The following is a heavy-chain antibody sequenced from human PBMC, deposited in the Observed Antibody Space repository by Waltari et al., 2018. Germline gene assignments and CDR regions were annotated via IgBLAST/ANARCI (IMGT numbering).Heavy chain of an antibody. CDR2: MSSTREII. CDR3: ARAGFDHQSSGYGMDV. Sequence: QVQLVESGGRFVKPGGSLRLPGAASGFPFSAFHMRWIRQVPGRGLEWVAYMSSTREIIYYADSVRGRFTISRDNARKSLYLDMNSLRAEDTAVYYCARAGFDHQSSGYGMDVWGQGTTVTVSS. V-gene: IGHV3-11*01. D-gene: IGHD3-22*01. CDR1: GFPFSAFH. J-gene: IGHJ6*02.